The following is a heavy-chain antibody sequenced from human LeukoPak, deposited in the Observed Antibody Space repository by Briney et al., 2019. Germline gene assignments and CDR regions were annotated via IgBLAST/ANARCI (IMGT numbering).Heavy chain of an antibody. Sequence: GASVKVSCKTSGGTFSNYTISWVRQAPGQGLEWMGGIIPIFGTANYAQKFQGKVTITADKSTSTAYMELSSLRSEDTAVYYCARTYCGGDCYSPRGWFDTWGQGTLVTVSS. CDR1: GGTFSNYT. D-gene: IGHD2-21*02. V-gene: IGHV1-69*06. CDR2: IIPIFGTA. J-gene: IGHJ5*02. CDR3: ARTYCGGDCYSPRGWFDT.